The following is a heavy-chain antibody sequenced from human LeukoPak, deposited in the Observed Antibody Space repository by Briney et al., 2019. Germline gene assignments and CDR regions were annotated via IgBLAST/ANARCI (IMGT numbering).Heavy chain of an antibody. J-gene: IGHJ5*02. D-gene: IGHD2-2*01. CDR2: IGTAGDT. Sequence: GGSLRLSCAASGFTFSSYDMHWVRQATGKGLEWVSAIGTAGDTYYPGSVKGRFTISRENAKNSLYLQMNSLRAGDAAVYYCARGYCSSTSCSAFDPWGQGTLVTVSS. CDR1: GFTFSSYD. V-gene: IGHV3-13*01. CDR3: ARGYCSSTSCSAFDP.